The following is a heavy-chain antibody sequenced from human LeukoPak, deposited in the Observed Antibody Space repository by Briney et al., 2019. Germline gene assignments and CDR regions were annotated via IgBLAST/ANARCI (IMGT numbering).Heavy chain of an antibody. D-gene: IGHD2-2*01. CDR3: ARDSVFGYCSSTSCRDAFDI. V-gene: IGHV3-21*01. CDR1: GFTFSSYS. J-gene: IGHJ3*02. Sequence: PGGSLRLSCAASGFTFSSYSMNWVRQAPGKGLEWVSSISSSSSYIYYADSVKGRFTISRDNAKNSLYLQMNSLRAEDTAVYYCARDSVFGYCSSTSCRDAFDIWGQGTMVTVSS. CDR2: ISSSSSYI.